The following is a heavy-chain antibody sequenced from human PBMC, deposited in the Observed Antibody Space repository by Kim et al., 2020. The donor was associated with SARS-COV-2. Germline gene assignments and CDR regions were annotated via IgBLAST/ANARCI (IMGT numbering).Heavy chain of an antibody. D-gene: IGHD3-22*01. CDR3: AIPLYYYDSSGFDY. V-gene: IGHV3-23*01. J-gene: IGHJ4*02. Sequence: ADSVKGRFTISRDNSKNTLYLQMNSLRAEDTAVYYCAIPLYYYDSSGFDYWGQGTLVTVSS.